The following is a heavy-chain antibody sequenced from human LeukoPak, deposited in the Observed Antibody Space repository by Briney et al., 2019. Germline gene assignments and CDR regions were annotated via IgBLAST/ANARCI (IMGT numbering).Heavy chain of an antibody. CDR1: GYTFTSYG. V-gene: IGHV1-18*01. Sequence: RASVKVSCKASGYTFTSYGISWERQAPGQGLEWMGWISAHNGNINYAQKLQGRVTMTKDTSTNTAYMELRSLTSDDTAVYYCARDGYFDCWGQGTLVTVSS. J-gene: IGHJ4*02. CDR2: ISAHNGNI. CDR3: ARDGYFDC.